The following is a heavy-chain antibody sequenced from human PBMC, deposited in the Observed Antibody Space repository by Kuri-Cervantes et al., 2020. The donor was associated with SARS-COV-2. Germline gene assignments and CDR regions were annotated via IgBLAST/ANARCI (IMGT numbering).Heavy chain of an antibody. J-gene: IGHJ4*02. D-gene: IGHD5-24*01. Sequence: GGSLRLSCAASGFTFDDYGMSWVRQAPGKWLEWVSGINWNGGSTGYADSVKGRFTISRDNAKNSLYLQMNSLRAEDTAVYYCARDGYNFRFDYWGQGTLVTVSS. CDR2: INWNGGST. CDR3: ARDGYNFRFDY. CDR1: GFTFDDYG. V-gene: IGHV3-20*04.